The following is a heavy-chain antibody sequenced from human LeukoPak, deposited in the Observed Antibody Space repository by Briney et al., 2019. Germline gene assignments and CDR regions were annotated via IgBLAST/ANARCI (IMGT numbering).Heavy chain of an antibody. D-gene: IGHD4-17*01. V-gene: IGHV4-4*07. CDR1: GGFISSYY. CDR2: IYTSGST. CDR3: ARALADYATPGFALDV. J-gene: IGHJ6*02. Sequence: SETLSLTCTVSGGFISSYYWSWIRQPAGEGLEWLGRIYTSGSTNYNPSLKGRVTMSVDTSRNQFSLKLSSVTAADTAVYYCARALADYATPGFALDVWGQGTTVTVSS.